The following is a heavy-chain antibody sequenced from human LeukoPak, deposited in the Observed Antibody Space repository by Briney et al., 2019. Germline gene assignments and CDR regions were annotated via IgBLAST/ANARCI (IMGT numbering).Heavy chain of an antibody. D-gene: IGHD3-16*02. CDR2: FDTEDGET. J-gene: IGHJ5*02. Sequence: ASVKVSCKVSGYTLTELSMHWVRQAPGKGLGWMGGFDTEDGETIYAQKFQGRVTMTEDKSTDTAYMEMSKLRSEDPAVYYCATVWYRLSGKGWFDPWGQGTLVTVSS. CDR3: ATVWYRLSGKGWFDP. V-gene: IGHV1-24*01. CDR1: GYTLTELS.